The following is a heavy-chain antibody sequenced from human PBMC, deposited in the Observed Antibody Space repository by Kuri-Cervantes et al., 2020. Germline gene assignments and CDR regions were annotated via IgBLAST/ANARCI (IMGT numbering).Heavy chain of an antibody. CDR1: GYTFTSYG. Sequence: ASVKVSCKASGYTFTSYGISWVRQAPGQGLEWMGWISVYNGNTNYAQKLQGQVTISADKSISTAYLQWSSLKASDTAMYYCARSIRLWFSDAFDIWGQGTMVTVSS. D-gene: IGHD5-18*01. CDR3: ARSIRLWFSDAFDI. J-gene: IGHJ3*02. V-gene: IGHV1-18*01. CDR2: ISVYNGNT.